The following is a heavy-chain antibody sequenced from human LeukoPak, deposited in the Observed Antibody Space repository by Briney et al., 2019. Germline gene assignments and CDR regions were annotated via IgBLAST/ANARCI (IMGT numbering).Heavy chain of an antibody. CDR1: GFTFSSYS. J-gene: IGHJ4*02. CDR2: ISSSSSYI. Sequence: PGGSLRLSCAASGFTFSSYSMNWVRQAPGKGLEWVSSISSSSSYIYCADSVKGRFTISRDNAKNSLYLQMNSLRAEDTAVYYCARAKSPLNIVATMSDYWGQGTLVTVSS. CDR3: ARAKSPLNIVATMSDY. V-gene: IGHV3-21*01. D-gene: IGHD5-12*01.